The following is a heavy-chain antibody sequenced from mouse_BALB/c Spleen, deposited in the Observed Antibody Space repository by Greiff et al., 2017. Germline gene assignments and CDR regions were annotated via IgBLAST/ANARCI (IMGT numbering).Heavy chain of an antibody. CDR2: ILPGSGST. Sequence: QVQLQQSGAELMKPGASVKISCKATGYTFSSYWIEWVKQRPGHGLEWIGEILPGSGSTNYNEKFKGKATFTADTSSNTAYMQLSSLTSEDSAVYYCARARFRAWFAYWGQGTLVTVSA. CDR1: GYTFSSYW. J-gene: IGHJ3*01. V-gene: IGHV1-9*01. CDR3: ARARFRAWFAY.